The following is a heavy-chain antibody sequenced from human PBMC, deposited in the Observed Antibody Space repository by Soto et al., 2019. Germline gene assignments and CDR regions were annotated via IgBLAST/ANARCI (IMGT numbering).Heavy chain of an antibody. CDR3: ARDLISYGDYGGAFDI. CDR2: ISSSSSYI. CDR1: GFTFSSCS. Sequence: EVQLVESGGGLVEPGGSLRLSCAASGFTFSSCSMNWVRQAPGKGLEWVSSISSSSSYIYYADSVKGRFTISRDNAKNSLYLQMNSLRAEDTAVYYCARDLISYGDYGGAFDIWGQGTMVTVSS. V-gene: IGHV3-21*01. J-gene: IGHJ3*02. D-gene: IGHD4-17*01.